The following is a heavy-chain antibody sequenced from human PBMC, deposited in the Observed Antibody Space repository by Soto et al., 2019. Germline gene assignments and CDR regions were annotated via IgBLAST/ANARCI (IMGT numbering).Heavy chain of an antibody. CDR3: ARTNDATNPLDF. V-gene: IGHV3-30-3*02. D-gene: IGHD1-26*01. CDR2: ISYDGKNK. J-gene: IGHJ4*02. Sequence: PVVCIGICCAACGFTLSIFAVPWVCKAPGKGLEWVAVISYDGKNKFYADSVKGRFTISRDNSKHALYLQMNSLRAEDTALYYCARTNDATNPLDFWGQGTLVTVSS. CDR1: GFTLSIFA.